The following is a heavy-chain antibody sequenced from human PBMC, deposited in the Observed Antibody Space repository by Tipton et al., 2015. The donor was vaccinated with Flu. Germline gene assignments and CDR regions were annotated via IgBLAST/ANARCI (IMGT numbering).Heavy chain of an antibody. V-gene: IGHV3-21*01. J-gene: IGHJ6*02. CDR1: RFTFSSYN. CDR3: ARDHPPSITVLGEITDYFGMAV. Sequence: QLVQSGGNLIQPGGSLRLSCAASRFTFSSYNMIWVRQAPGKGLEWVSSITRGSTYIYYADSVKGRFTISRDNAKNSLYLQMNSLRAEDTAMYHCARDHPPSITVLGEITDYFGMAVWGQGTTVTVSS. CDR2: ITRGSTYI. D-gene: IGHD3-3*01.